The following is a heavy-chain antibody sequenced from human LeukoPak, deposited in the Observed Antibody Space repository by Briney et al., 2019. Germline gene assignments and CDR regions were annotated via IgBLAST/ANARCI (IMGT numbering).Heavy chain of an antibody. D-gene: IGHD3-10*01. CDR3: ARHGGITMVRGCHIDLNWFDP. J-gene: IGHJ5*02. V-gene: IGHV4-38-2*01. Sequence: PSETLSLTCAVSGYSISSGDYWGWIRQPPGKGLEWIGSIYHSGSTYYNPSLKSRVTISVDTSKNQFSPKLSCVTAADTAVYYCARHGGITMVRGCHIDLNWFDPRGQGTLVTDSS. CDR2: IYHSGST. CDR1: GYSISSGDY.